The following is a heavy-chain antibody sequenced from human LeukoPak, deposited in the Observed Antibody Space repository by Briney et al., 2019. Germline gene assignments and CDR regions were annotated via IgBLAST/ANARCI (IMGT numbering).Heavy chain of an antibody. V-gene: IGHV1-18*01. D-gene: IGHD3-22*01. Sequence: ASVKVSCKASGYTFTNYDISGVRQAPGQGLEWMGWISPYKGNTNYAHKLQGRVTMTTDTSTSTAYMELKSLRSDDTAVYYCGTYDSSGYYSTWGQGTLVTVSS. CDR2: ISPYKGNT. CDR3: GTYDSSGYYST. CDR1: GYTFTNYD. J-gene: IGHJ4*02.